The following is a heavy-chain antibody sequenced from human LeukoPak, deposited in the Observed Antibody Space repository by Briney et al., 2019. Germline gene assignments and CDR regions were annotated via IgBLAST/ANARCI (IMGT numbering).Heavy chain of an antibody. V-gene: IGHV3-33*01. CDR3: ATDAGGPYGNYRNHFDY. CDR2: IWYDGTHI. CDR1: GLILSTYG. D-gene: IGHD4-17*01. J-gene: IGHJ4*02. Sequence: GGSLRLSCAASGLILSTYGVHWVRQAPGKGLEWVAVIWYDGTHIYYGDSVRGRFTISRDNSRDTVYLQMDSVRDEDTAVYYCATDAGGPYGNYRNHFDYWGRGTLVTVSS.